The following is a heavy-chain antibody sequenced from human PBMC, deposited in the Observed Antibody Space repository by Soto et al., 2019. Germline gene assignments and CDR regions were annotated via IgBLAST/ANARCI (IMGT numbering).Heavy chain of an antibody. CDR1: GFSFSTYS. J-gene: IGHJ6*02. V-gene: IGHV3-21*01. CDR3: AREETAWPLAYGLDV. D-gene: IGHD2-21*02. Sequence: LRLSCEAAGFSFSTYSMHWVRQAPGKGLEWVSSIGRRSDIYYADSVKGRFTISRDNAKNSVSLQMNSLRDEDTAVYYCAREETAWPLAYGLDVWGQGTTVTVSS. CDR2: IGRRSDI.